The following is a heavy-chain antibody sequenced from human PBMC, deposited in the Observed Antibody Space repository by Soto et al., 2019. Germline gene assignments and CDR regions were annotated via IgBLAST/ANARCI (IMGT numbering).Heavy chain of an antibody. J-gene: IGHJ4*02. V-gene: IGHV1-2*02. D-gene: IGHD1-1*01. Sequence: ASVKVSFKASGYTFTGYCMHWVRQAPGQGLEWMGWINPNSGGTNYAQKFQGRVTMTRDTSISTAYMELSRLRSDDTAVYYCARVPNWNEGWVDYWGQGTLVTVSS. CDR3: ARVPNWNEGWVDY. CDR1: GYTFTGYC. CDR2: INPNSGGT.